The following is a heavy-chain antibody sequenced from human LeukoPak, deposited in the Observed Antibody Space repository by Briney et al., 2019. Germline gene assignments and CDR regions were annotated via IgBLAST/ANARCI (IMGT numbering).Heavy chain of an antibody. Sequence: GGSLRLSCAASGFNFRDAAMTWVRQAPGKGLEWVANIKQDGSEKYYVDSVKGRFTISRDNAKNSLYLQMNSLRAEDTAVYYCARDRRAWFEGAFDSWGQGTLVTVSS. J-gene: IGHJ4*02. D-gene: IGHD3-10*01. CDR1: GFNFRDAA. CDR3: ARDRRAWFEGAFDS. CDR2: IKQDGSEK. V-gene: IGHV3-7*04.